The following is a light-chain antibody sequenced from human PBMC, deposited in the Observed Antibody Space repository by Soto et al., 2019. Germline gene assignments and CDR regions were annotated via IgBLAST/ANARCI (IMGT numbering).Light chain of an antibody. CDR2: FVG. Sequence: DIQMTQSPSSLSASVGDRVTITCRASQDINNYVAWYQQKSGEVPNLLLYFVGTLQPGVPSRFSGSGSGTDFALTIDSLQPEDVATYYCQRYISAPPAFGGGTKVEI. V-gene: IGKV1-27*01. CDR1: QDINNY. J-gene: IGKJ4*01. CDR3: QRYISAPPA.